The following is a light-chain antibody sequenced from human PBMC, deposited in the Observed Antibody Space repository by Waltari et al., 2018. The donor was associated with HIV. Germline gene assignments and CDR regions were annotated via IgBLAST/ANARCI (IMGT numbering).Light chain of an antibody. J-gene: IGLJ1*01. CDR2: QDS. CDR3: QAWDTSAYV. CDR1: SLGNRF. Sequence: SYDLTQPPSVSVSPGQTASITCSGDSLGNRFVSWYQQRPGQSPMLVIYQDSKRPSGIPERFSGSNSGHTATLTISETQAVDESAYYCQAWDTSAYVFGTGTEVTVL. V-gene: IGLV3-1*01.